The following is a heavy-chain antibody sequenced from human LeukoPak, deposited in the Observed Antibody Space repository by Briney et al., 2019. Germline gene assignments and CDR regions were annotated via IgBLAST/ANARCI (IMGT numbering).Heavy chain of an antibody. CDR1: GFTFSSYA. CDR3: AKDRENYVGHSRYFQH. Sequence: GGSLRLSCAASGFTFSSYALTWVRQAPGKGLEWVSAISGNGGSTNYADSVKGRFTISRDNSKNTLYLQMNSLRADDTALYYCAKDRENYVGHSRYFQHWGQGTLVTVSS. V-gene: IGHV3-23*01. CDR2: ISGNGGST. J-gene: IGHJ1*01. D-gene: IGHD4-23*01.